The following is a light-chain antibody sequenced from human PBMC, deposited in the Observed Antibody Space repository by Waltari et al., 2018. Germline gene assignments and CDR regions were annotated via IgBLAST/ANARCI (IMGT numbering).Light chain of an antibody. CDR3: QSYDSSLSGSDVV. CDR1: SSNIGAGYD. V-gene: IGLV1-40*01. CDR2: GNR. Sequence: QSVLTQPPSVSGAPGQRVTISCTGSSSNIGAGYDVHWYQQLPGTAPKLLIFGNRSPPSGVPDRFSGSKSGTSASLAIPGLQAEDEADYYCQSYDSSLSGSDVVFGGGTKLTVL. J-gene: IGLJ2*01.